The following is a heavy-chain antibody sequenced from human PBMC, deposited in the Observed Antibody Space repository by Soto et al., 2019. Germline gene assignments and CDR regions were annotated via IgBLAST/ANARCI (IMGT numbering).Heavy chain of an antibody. CDR3: TRDSGDYVRYYNYGIDV. V-gene: IGHV3-49*04. CDR2: IRSKAYGERT. Sequence: GGSLRLSGIASGFTFGYYIMTWVRQAPGKGLEWVGFIRSKAYGERTEYGASVKGRFTISRDDSGGIAYLQMNGQSPEDTAVYYGTRDSGDYVRYYNYGIDVWGQGSTVTVAS. CDR1: GFTFGYYI. D-gene: IGHD2-21*02. J-gene: IGHJ6*02.